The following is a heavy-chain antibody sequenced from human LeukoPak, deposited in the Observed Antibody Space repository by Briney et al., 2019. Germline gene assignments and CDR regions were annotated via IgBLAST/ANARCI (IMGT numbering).Heavy chain of an antibody. CDR2: ISYDGSNK. J-gene: IGHJ4*02. D-gene: IGHD3-22*01. V-gene: IGHV3-30*18. CDR3: AKDTYYYDSSGYVDY. Sequence: GGSLRLSCAASGFIFSSYGMHWVRQAPGKGLEWVAVISYDGSNKYYADSVKGRFTISRDNSKNTLYLQMNSLRAEDTAVYYCAKDTYYYDSSGYVDYWGQGTPVTVSS. CDR1: GFIFSSYG.